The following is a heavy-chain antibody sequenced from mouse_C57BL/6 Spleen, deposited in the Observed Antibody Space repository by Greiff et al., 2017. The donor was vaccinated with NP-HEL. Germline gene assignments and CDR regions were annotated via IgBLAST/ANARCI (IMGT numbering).Heavy chain of an antibody. J-gene: IGHJ4*01. CDR1: GFSLTSYG. CDR3: ARKRGYYGSSYAMDY. CDR2: IWSGGST. V-gene: IGHV2-2*01. D-gene: IGHD1-1*01. Sequence: VKLQESGPGLVQPSQSLSITCTVSGFSLTSYGVHWVRQSPGKGLEWLGVIWSGGSTDYNAAFISRLSISKDNSKSQVFFKMNSLQADDTAIYYCARKRGYYGSSYAMDYWGQGTSVTVSS.